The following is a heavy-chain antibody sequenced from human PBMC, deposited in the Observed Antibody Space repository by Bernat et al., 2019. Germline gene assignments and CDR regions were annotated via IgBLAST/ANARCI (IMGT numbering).Heavy chain of an antibody. D-gene: IGHD6-19*01. Sequence: EVQLVESGGGLVQPGGSLTLSCAASGFTVSTNNMNWVRQAPGEGLEWVSVIHGGGYTYYADSVKGRFTISRDKSNNTLYLQMNSLRVEDTAVYYCARDFSSSNWFDPWGQGTLVTVSS. J-gene: IGHJ5*02. CDR1: GFTVSTNN. CDR2: IHGGGYT. CDR3: ARDFSSSNWFDP. V-gene: IGHV3-66*01.